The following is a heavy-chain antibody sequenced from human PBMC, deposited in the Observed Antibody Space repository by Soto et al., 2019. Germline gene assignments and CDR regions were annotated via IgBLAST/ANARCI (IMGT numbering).Heavy chain of an antibody. CDR2: ISYDGSEK. CDR3: AKALGELSPESYDY. V-gene: IGHV3-30*18. Sequence: QVQLVESGGGVVQPGRSLRLSCAASGFTFSSYGMHWVRQAPGKGLEWVAVISYDGSEKDYADSMKGRFTISRDNSKNTLNLQMSSLRADDTAVYYCAKALGELSPESYDYWGQGTLITVSS. J-gene: IGHJ4*02. D-gene: IGHD3-16*02. CDR1: GFTFSSYG.